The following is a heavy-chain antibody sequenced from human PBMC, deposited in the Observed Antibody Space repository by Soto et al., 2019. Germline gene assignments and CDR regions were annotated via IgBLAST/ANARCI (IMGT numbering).Heavy chain of an antibody. Sequence: GASVKVSCKASGYTFTIYGIIWVRQAPGQGLEWMGWISAYNGNTNYAQKLQGRVTMTTDTSTSTAYMELRSLRSDDTAVYYCARDATPTGIAAAGPFDYWGQGTLVTVSS. CDR3: ARDATPTGIAAAGPFDY. D-gene: IGHD6-13*01. CDR1: GYTFTIYG. CDR2: ISAYNGNT. J-gene: IGHJ4*02. V-gene: IGHV1-18*01.